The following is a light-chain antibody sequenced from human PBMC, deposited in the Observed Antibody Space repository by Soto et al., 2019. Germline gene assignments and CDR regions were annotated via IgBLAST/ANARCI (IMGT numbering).Light chain of an antibody. CDR1: SGHSSYA. CDR2: LNSDGSH. V-gene: IGLV4-69*02. J-gene: IGLJ7*01. CDR3: QTWGTGIQV. Sequence: QPVLTQSPSASASLGASVKLTCTLSSGHSSYAIAWHQQQPEKGPRYLMKLNSDGSHNKGDGIPDRFSGSSSGAERYLTISSLQSVDEADYYCQTWGTGIQVFGGGTQLTVL.